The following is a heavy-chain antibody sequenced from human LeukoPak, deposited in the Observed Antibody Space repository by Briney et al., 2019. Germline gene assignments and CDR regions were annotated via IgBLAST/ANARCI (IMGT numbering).Heavy chain of an antibody. CDR2: IRYDGRNK. V-gene: IGHV3-33*06. D-gene: IGHD2-21*01. CDR3: VKDLVNFDY. Sequence: PGRSLRLSCAASGFTFGSYGMHWVRQAPGKGLEWVAVIRYDGRNKYYGDSVKGRFTISRDNSKNTLYLQMNSLRAEDTAVYYCVKDLVNFDYWGQGTLVTVSS. J-gene: IGHJ4*02. CDR1: GFTFGSYG.